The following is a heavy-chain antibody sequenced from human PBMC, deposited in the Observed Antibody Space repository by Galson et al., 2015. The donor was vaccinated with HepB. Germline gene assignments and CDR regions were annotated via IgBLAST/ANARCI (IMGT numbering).Heavy chain of an antibody. CDR1: GFTFSTYA. V-gene: IGHV3-23*01. D-gene: IGHD6-19*01. Sequence: SLRLSCAASGFTFSTYAMCWVRQAPGKGLEWVSSISGSGATTYSADSVKGRFAISRDNSKSTLYLQMNSLRAEDTAIYYCAKDLGGQFSSGWTEIHYWGQGTLVTVSS. J-gene: IGHJ4*02. CDR2: ISGSGATT. CDR3: AKDLGGQFSSGWTEIHY.